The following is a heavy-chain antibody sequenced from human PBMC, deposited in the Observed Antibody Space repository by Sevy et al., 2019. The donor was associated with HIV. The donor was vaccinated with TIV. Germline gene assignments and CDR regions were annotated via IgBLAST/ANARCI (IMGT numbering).Heavy chain of an antibody. V-gene: IGHV3-15*01. D-gene: IGHD3-16*01. Sequence: GESLKISCAASGLTFNNAWMSWVRQAPGKGLEWVGRIKDKTEGGTTDYAAPVKGSFTISSEDSKNTLYLQMNSLKTEDTAGYYCPSHALDYEAPYYYDYGMDVWGQGTTVTVSS. CDR2: IKDKTEGGTT. CDR3: PSHALDYEAPYYYDYGMDV. CDR1: GLTFNNAW. J-gene: IGHJ6*02.